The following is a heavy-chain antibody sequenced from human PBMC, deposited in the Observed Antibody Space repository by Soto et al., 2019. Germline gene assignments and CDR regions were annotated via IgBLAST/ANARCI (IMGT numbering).Heavy chain of an antibody. CDR3: TSPDIVLVPAVPPGDYYYGMDV. CDR2: IRSKANSYAT. V-gene: IGHV3-73*01. CDR1: GFTFSGSA. D-gene: IGHD2-2*01. J-gene: IGHJ6*02. Sequence: EVQLVESGGGLVQPGGSLKLSCAASGFTFSGSAMHWVRQASGKGLEWVGRIRSKANSYATAYAASVKGRFTISRDDSKNTAYLQMNSLKTEDTAVYYCTSPDIVLVPAVPPGDYYYGMDVWGQGTTVTVSS.